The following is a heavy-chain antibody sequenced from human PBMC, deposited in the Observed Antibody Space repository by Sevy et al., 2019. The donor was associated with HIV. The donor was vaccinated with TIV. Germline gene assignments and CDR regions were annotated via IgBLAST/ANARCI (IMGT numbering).Heavy chain of an antibody. D-gene: IGHD6-13*01. CDR2: INQDGSVK. CDR1: GFTFNNYS. V-gene: IGHV3-7*01. Sequence: GGSLRLSCVASGFTFNNYSMNWVRQAPGKGLEWVANINQDGSVKYYVDPVRGRFTIAGDNARNLVFLQMSSLREDDSALYYCVRAIAKDGSIWGQGTLVTVSS. CDR3: VRAIAKDGSI. J-gene: IGHJ4*02.